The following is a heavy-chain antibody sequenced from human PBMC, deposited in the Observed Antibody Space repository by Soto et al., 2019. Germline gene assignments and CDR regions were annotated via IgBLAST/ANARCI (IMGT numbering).Heavy chain of an antibody. J-gene: IGHJ3*02. CDR3: ARVGRGTATTVVDAFDI. V-gene: IGHV4-34*01. CDR1: GGFVSSGSYY. Sequence: QVQLQQWGAGLLKPSETLSLTCAVYGGFVSSGSYYWSWIRQPPGKGLEWIGEMSHSGGTHFNPSFKSRVTISVDTSKNQCSLKMSCVTAADTSLYYCARVGRGTATTVVDAFDIWGPGTMVTVSS. D-gene: IGHD1-1*01. CDR2: MSHSGGT.